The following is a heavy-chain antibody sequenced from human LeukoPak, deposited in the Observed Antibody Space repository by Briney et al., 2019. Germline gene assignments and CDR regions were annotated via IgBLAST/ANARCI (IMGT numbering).Heavy chain of an antibody. CDR2: INPSSGGT. Sequence: ASVKVSCKASGYTFTGYYMHWVRQAPGQGLEWMGWINPSSGGTNYAQKFQGRVTMTRDTSISTAYMELSRLRSDDTAVYYCARDPGGYYDSSGYYYDYWGQGTLVTVSS. CDR3: ARDPGGYYDSSGYYYDY. V-gene: IGHV1-2*02. J-gene: IGHJ4*02. D-gene: IGHD3-22*01. CDR1: GYTFTGYY.